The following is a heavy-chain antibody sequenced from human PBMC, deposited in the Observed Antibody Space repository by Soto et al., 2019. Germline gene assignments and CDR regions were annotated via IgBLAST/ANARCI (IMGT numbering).Heavy chain of an antibody. D-gene: IGHD6-6*01. V-gene: IGHV5-51*01. CDR3: ARREYSSSIDY. CDR1: GYSFTSYW. J-gene: IGHJ4*02. CDR2: IYPGDFDT. Sequence: GESLKISCKGSGYSFTSYWIGWVRQMPGKGLEWMGIIYPGDFDTRYSPSFQGQVTISADKSISTAYMQWSSLKASDTAMYYCARREYSSSIDYWGQGTLVTVSS.